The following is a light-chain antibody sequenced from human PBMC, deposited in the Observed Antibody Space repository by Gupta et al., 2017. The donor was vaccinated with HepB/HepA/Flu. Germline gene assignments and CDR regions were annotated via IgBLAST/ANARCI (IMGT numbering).Light chain of an antibody. CDR2: QDT. J-gene: IGLJ2*01. CDR3: QGWDCSKGV. CDR1: KLRQKY. Sequence: SYELPQPPSVSVSPGQTASITCPGDKLRQKYVCWYQQKPAQSPVLVSYQDTKRPSGIPERFYGANSANKANMKIGGTEAVEYSSELCQGWDCSKGVFGGGTKLTVL. V-gene: IGLV3-1*01.